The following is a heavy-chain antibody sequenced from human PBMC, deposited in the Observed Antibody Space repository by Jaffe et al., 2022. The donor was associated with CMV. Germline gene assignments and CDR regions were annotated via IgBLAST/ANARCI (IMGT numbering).Heavy chain of an antibody. CDR3: ARDGLLWFGERGLDY. J-gene: IGHJ4*02. Sequence: EVQLVESGGGLVQPGGSLRLSCAASGFTFSSYEMNWVRQAPGKGLEWVSYISSSGSTIYYADSVKGRFTISRDNAKNSLYLQMNSLRAEDTAVYYCARDGLLWFGERGLDYWGQGTLVTVSS. CDR2: ISSSGSTI. CDR1: GFTFSSYE. D-gene: IGHD3-10*01. V-gene: IGHV3-48*03.